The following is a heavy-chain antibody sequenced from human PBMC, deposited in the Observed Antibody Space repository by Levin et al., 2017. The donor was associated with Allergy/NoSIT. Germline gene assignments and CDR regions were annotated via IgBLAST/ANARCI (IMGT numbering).Heavy chain of an antibody. D-gene: IGHD3-9*01. CDR3: ARDRGTYYDILTGYRNYDYYMDV. V-gene: IGHV1-69*13. CDR2: IIPIFGTA. J-gene: IGHJ6*03. Sequence: SVKVSCKASGGTFSSYAISWVRQAPGQGLEWMGGIIPIFGTANYAQKFQGRVTITADESTSTAYMELSSLRSEDTAVYYCARDRGTYYDILTGYRNYDYYMDVWGKGTTVTVSS. CDR1: GGTFSSYA.